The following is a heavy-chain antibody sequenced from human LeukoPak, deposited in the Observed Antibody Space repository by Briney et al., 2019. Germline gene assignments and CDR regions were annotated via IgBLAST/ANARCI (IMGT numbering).Heavy chain of an antibody. CDR2: IFTSGST. J-gene: IGHJ4*02. Sequence: PSETLSLTCNVSGASISTGSYYWNWMRQPAGRGLECIGRIFTSGSTDYNPSLKSRVTISLDKSKNQISLKVTSVTAADTAVYYCARETLGDYYDYWGQGTLVTVSS. V-gene: IGHV4-61*02. CDR1: GASISTGSYY. CDR3: ARETLGDYYDY.